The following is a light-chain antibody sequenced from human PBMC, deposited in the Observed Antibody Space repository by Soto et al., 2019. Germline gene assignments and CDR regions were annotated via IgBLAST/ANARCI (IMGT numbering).Light chain of an antibody. CDR3: QQYGCSLAT. CDR2: GAS. Sequence: ERGIPQSTSTQSVTHEAGATLAYRARRSISSNYLAWYQQKPGQAPRLLIYGASSRATGIPDRFSGSASGTDFTLTISSLDPEDLAVYYCQQYGCSLATFGQGTRLEIK. J-gene: IGKJ5*01. V-gene: IGKV3-20*01. CDR1: RSISSNY.